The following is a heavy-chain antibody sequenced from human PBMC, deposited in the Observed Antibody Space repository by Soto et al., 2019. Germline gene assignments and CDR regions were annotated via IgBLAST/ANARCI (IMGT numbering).Heavy chain of an antibody. V-gene: IGHV1-18*01. Sequence: QVQLVQSGAEVRQPGASVKVSCKASGYSFTTYGMSWVRQAPGQGLEYMGWINGYGHGAKYVQRFQGRFSMTTDTSTNTVYSDLRSLTSDDTAVDYCVRDLNGDFYYWGQGTVVIVSP. CDR1: GYSFTTYG. CDR2: INGYGHGA. J-gene: IGHJ4*02. CDR3: VRDLNGDFYY. D-gene: IGHD3-10*01.